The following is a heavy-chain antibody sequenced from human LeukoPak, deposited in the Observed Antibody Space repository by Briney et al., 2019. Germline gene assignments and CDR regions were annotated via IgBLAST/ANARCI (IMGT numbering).Heavy chain of an antibody. J-gene: IGHJ4*02. V-gene: IGHV1-46*01. Sequence: GASVKVSCKASGDTFTSYYMLWVRHAPGQGREWRGIINPSGGSTSYAQKFQGGVTMTRDTSTSTVYMELSSLRSEDTAVYYCAREGHLTIFGAGRGYYFDYWGQGTLVTVSS. CDR2: INPSGGST. CDR1: GDTFTSYY. D-gene: IGHD3-3*01. CDR3: AREGHLTIFGAGRGYYFDY.